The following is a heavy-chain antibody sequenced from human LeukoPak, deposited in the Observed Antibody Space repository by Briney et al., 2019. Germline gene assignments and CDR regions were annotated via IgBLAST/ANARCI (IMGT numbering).Heavy chain of an antibody. CDR2: ISSGSRTI. V-gene: IGHV3-48*04. Sequence: GGSLRLSCAASGFTFSNYGMNWVRQAPGRGLEWVSYISSGSRTINYADSVKGRITISRDNSKNTLFLQMDSLRPEDTAVYYCAKSNSLGLGYCSGVSCFPTPPHFDFWGQGTLVTVSS. CDR1: GFTFSNYG. CDR3: AKSNSLGLGYCSGVSCFPTPPHFDF. J-gene: IGHJ4*02. D-gene: IGHD2-15*01.